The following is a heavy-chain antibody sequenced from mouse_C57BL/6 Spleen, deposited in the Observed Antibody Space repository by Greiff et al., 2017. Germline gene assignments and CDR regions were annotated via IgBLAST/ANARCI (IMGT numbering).Heavy chain of an antibody. Sequence: VQLQQSGAELVKPGASVKLSCKASGYTFTSYWMQWVKRRPGQGLEWIGEIDPSDSYTNYNQKFKGKATLTVDTSSSTAYMQLSSLTSEDSAVYYCARSLTGNWFAYWGQGTLVTVSA. D-gene: IGHD4-1*01. CDR2: IDPSDSYT. J-gene: IGHJ3*01. V-gene: IGHV1-50*01. CDR1: GYTFTSYW. CDR3: ARSLTGNWFAY.